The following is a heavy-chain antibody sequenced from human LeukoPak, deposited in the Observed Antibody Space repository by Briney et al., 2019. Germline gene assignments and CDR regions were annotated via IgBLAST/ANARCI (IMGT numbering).Heavy chain of an antibody. Sequence: PGGSLRLSCAASGFTFSSYGMHWVRQAPGKGLEWVAVMSDDGSVRYYADSVKGRFTITRDNSKNTLYLRMNSLRAEDAAMYYCAKSGERYCTRGNCYFDYWGQGTLVTVSS. D-gene: IGHD2-8*02. V-gene: IGHV3-30*18. J-gene: IGHJ4*02. CDR3: AKSGERYCTRGNCYFDY. CDR2: MSDDGSVR. CDR1: GFTFSSYG.